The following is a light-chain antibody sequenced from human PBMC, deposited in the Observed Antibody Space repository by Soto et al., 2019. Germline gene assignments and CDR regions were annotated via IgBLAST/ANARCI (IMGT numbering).Light chain of an antibody. CDR1: QSPGNW. CDR3: QQYIPNSPWV. V-gene: IGKV1-5*01. J-gene: IGKJ1*01. CDR2: DVS. Sequence: STLSASVGDKVTITCRTSQSPGNWLAWYQHRTSKAPRLMIYDVSTLENGVPSSFSGSGSGTELTLTICDLQTSDFAPYYCQQYIPNSPWVFGQGTKVDIK.